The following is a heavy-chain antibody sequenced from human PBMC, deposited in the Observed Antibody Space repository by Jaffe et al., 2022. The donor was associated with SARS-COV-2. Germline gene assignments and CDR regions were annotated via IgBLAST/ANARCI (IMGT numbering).Heavy chain of an antibody. V-gene: IGHV1-58*02. D-gene: IGHD6-19*01. CDR1: GFTFSRSA. Sequence: QMQLVQSGPEVKKPGTSVKVSCQASGFTFSRSAMQWVRQARGQRLEWIGWIVVGSGNTNYAQRFQERVTITRDMSTNTAYMELSSLRSDDTAVYYCAAGHSYSSGWRDWNFDLWGRGTLVTVSS. J-gene: IGHJ2*01. CDR2: IVVGSGNT. CDR3: AAGHSYSSGWRDWNFDL.